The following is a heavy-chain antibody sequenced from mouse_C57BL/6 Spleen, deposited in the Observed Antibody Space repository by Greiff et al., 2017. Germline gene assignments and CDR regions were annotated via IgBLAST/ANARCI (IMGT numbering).Heavy chain of an antibody. Sequence: VKLMESGAELVRPGASVKLSCKASGYTFTDYYINWVKQRPGQGLEWIARIYPGSGNTYYNEKFKGKATLTAEKSSSTAYMQLSSLTSEDSAVYFCARSRDYDGHAMDYWGQGTSVTVSS. D-gene: IGHD2-4*01. V-gene: IGHV1-76*01. CDR2: IYPGSGNT. CDR1: GYTFTDYY. J-gene: IGHJ4*01. CDR3: ARSRDYDGHAMDY.